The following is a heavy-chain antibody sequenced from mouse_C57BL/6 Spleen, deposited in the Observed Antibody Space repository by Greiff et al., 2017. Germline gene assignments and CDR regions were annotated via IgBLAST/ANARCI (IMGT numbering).Heavy chain of an antibody. CDR2: IYPSDSET. Sequence: QVQLQQPGAELVRPGSSVKLSCKASGYTFTSYWMDWVKQRPGQGLEWIGNIYPSDSETHYNQKFKDKATLTVDKSSSTAYMQLSSLTSEDSAVYYCARFRNTWDYWGQGTTLTVSS. V-gene: IGHV1-61*01. CDR1: GYTFTSYW. D-gene: IGHD5-2*01. CDR3: ARFRNTWDY. J-gene: IGHJ2*01.